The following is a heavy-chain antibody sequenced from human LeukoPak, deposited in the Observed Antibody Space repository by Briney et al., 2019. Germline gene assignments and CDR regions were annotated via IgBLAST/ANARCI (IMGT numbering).Heavy chain of an antibody. CDR3: ARGIGDY. Sequence: SETLSLTCTVSGDSISSSNSYWGWIRQPPGKGLEWIGSIYYSGNTYYNASLKSRVTISVDTSKNQFSLKLTSVTAADTAVYYCARGIGDYWGQGTLVTVSS. CDR1: GDSISSSNSY. V-gene: IGHV4-39*01. CDR2: IYYSGNT. J-gene: IGHJ4*02.